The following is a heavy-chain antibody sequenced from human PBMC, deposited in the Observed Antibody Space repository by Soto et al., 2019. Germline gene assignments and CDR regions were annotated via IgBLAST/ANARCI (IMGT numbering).Heavy chain of an antibody. V-gene: IGHV1-18*01. CDR2: ISAYNGNT. CDR1: GYTFTSYD. D-gene: IGHD6-19*01. Sequence: ASVKVSCKASGYTFTSYDISWVRQAPGQGLEWMGWISAYNGNTNYAQKLQGRVTMTTDTSTSTAYMELRSLRSDDTAVYYCAGGFRVAGTRWWFDPWGQGTLVTVSS. CDR3: AGGFRVAGTRWWFDP. J-gene: IGHJ5*02.